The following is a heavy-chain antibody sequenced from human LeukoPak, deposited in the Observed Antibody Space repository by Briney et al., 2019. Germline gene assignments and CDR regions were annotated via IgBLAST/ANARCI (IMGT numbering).Heavy chain of an antibody. CDR1: GFTVSSNY. CDR2: IFPSGGEI. D-gene: IGHD2-8*02. V-gene: IGHV3-53*01. Sequence: GGSLRLSCAASGFTVSSNYMSWVRQPPGKGLEGVSSIFPSGGEIHYADSVRGRFTISRDNSKSTLSLQMNSLRAEDTAIYYCATYRQVLLPFESWGQGTLVTVSS. J-gene: IGHJ4*02. CDR3: ATYRQVLLPFES.